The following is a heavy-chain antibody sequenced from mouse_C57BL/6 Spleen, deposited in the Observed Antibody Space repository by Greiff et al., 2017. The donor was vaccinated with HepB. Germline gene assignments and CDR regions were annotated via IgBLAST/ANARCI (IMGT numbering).Heavy chain of an antibody. D-gene: IGHD2-2*01. V-gene: IGHV2-2*01. J-gene: IGHJ4*01. CDR3: ARMSYGYDGPHAMDY. CDR1: GFSLTSYG. CDR2: IWSGGST. Sequence: QVQLQQSGPGLVQPSQSLSITCTVSGFSLTSYGVHWVRQSPGKGLEWLGVIWSGGSTDYNAAFISRLSISKDNSKSQVFFKMNSLQAEEPAIYYCARMSYGYDGPHAMDYWGQGTSVTVSS.